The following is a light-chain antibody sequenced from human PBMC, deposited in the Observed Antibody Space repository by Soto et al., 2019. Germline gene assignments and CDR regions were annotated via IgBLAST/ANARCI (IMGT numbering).Light chain of an antibody. Sequence: AIRMTPSPSSFSAFTGDRVPITCRASQGISSYLAWYQQKPGKAPKLLIYAASTLQSGVPSRFSGSGSGTDFTLTISSLQPEDFATYYCLQDYNYPWTFGQGTKVVIK. V-gene: IGKV1-8*01. CDR1: QGISSY. CDR2: AAS. CDR3: LQDYNYPWT. J-gene: IGKJ1*01.